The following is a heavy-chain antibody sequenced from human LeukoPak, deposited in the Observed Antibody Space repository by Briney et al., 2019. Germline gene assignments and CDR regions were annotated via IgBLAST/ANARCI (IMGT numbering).Heavy chain of an antibody. CDR1: SGSISIYS. CDR2: IYSTGNT. Sequence: PSETLSLTCTVSSGSISIYSWSWIRQPPGKGLEWIGYIYSTGNTNYNPSLKSRVTISVDKSKNQFSLKLSSVTAADTAVYYCAGAYCGGDCYSGRAFDIWGQGTMVTVSS. D-gene: IGHD2-21*02. V-gene: IGHV4-59*12. J-gene: IGHJ3*02. CDR3: AGAYCGGDCYSGRAFDI.